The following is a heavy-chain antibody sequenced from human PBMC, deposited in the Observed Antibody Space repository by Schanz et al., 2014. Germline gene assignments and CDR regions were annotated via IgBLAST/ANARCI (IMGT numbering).Heavy chain of an antibody. CDR3: TRDRAYHSFDY. Sequence: EVQLVESGGGLVKPGGSLRLSCAASGFTFSDYSMNWVRQAPGKGLEWVANIKQDESERSYVDSVKGRFTISRDNARNSLYLQMTSLRAEDTALYYCTRDRAYHSFDYWGQGTLVAVSS. CDR1: GFTFSDYS. CDR2: IKQDESER. D-gene: IGHD1-26*01. J-gene: IGHJ4*02. V-gene: IGHV3-7*01.